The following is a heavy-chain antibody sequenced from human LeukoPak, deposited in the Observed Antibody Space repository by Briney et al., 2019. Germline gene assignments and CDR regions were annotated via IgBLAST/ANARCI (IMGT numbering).Heavy chain of an antibody. Sequence: ASVKVSCKASGYTFTSYDINWVRQATGQGLEWMGWMNPNSGNTGYAQKFQGRVTITRNTSISTAYMELSSLRSEDTAVYYCARRLTYYYDSSGYQGPTWFDPWGQGTLVTVSS. V-gene: IGHV1-8*03. CDR1: GYTFTSYD. CDR2: MNPNSGNT. J-gene: IGHJ5*02. CDR3: ARRLTYYYDSSGYQGPTWFDP. D-gene: IGHD3-22*01.